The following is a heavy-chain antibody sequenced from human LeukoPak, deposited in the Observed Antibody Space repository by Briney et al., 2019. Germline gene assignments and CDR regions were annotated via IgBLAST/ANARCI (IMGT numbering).Heavy chain of an antibody. CDR2: INHSGST. Sequence: SETLSLTCAVYGGSFSGYYWSWIRQPPGKGLEWIGEINHSGSTNYNPSLKSRVTTSVDTSKNQFSLKLSSVTAADTAVYYCARVSDGRAFDYWGQGTLVTVSS. CDR3: ARVSDGRAFDY. V-gene: IGHV4-34*01. CDR1: GGSFSGYY. D-gene: IGHD1-26*01. J-gene: IGHJ4*02.